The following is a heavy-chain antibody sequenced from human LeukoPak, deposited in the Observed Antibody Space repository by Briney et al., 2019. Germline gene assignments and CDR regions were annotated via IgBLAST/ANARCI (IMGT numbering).Heavy chain of an antibody. CDR2: ICTSGSP. V-gene: IGHV4-4*09. CDR3: ASQRGSSPNPDYYYMDV. D-gene: IGHD6-19*01. Sequence: SETLSLTCTVSVRSISSWYWSWVRQPRAKGREGIWYICTSGSPNYNPSLMRRVTISVDTSKNQFSLKLSSVTAADTAVYYCASQRGSSPNPDYYYMDVWGKGTTVTVSS. CDR1: VRSISSWY. J-gene: IGHJ6*03.